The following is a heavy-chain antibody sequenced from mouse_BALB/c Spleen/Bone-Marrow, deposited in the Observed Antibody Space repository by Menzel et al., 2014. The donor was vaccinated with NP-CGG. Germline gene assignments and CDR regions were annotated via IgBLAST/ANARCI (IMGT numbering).Heavy chain of an antibody. CDR3: ARFPMDY. CDR2: IRNKAYGYTT. Sequence: EVHLVESGGGLVQPGGSLRLSCTTSGFTFTDYYMSWVCQPPGKALEWLAFIRNKAYGYTTEYSASVRGRFTISRDNSQTLLYLQMNTLSAGDSATYYCARFPMDYWGQGTSVTVSS. CDR1: GFTFTDYY. V-gene: IGHV7-3*02. J-gene: IGHJ4*01.